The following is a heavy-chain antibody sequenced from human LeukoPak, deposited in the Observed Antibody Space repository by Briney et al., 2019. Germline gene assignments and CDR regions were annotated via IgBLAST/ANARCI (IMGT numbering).Heavy chain of an antibody. J-gene: IGHJ4*02. Sequence: SETLSLTCAVYGGSFSGYYWSWIRQPPGKGLEWIGEINHSGSTNYNPSLKSRVTISVDTSKNQFSLKLSSVIAADTAVYYCARHGGIYGYGLWGQGTLVTVSS. CDR1: GGSFSGYY. D-gene: IGHD5-18*01. CDR3: ARHGGIYGYGL. V-gene: IGHV4-34*01. CDR2: INHSGST.